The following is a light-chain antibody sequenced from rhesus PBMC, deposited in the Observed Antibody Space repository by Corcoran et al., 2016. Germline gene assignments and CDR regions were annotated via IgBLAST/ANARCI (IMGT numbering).Light chain of an antibody. CDR3: KQHNRYPRT. V-gene: IGKV1S14*01. Sequence: DIQMTQSPSSLSAPVGDTVTIPCLASQGISNYLAWYQQTPWKAPKFLLYSTSNLESGVPSRFSGSGSGTVFTLTITCLQPEDFAIYYCKQHNRYPRTFGQGTKVDLK. CDR1: QGISNY. J-gene: IGKJ1*01. CDR2: STS.